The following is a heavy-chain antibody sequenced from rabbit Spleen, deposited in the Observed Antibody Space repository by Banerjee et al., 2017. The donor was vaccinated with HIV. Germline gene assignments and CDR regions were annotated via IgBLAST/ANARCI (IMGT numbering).Heavy chain of an antibody. V-gene: IGHV1S45*01. CDR3: ARGAAYAGAGHNL. D-gene: IGHD4-2*01. CDR1: GFSFSSGYW. CDR2: IGSGSGNT. J-gene: IGHJ4*01. Sequence: QEQLEESGGDLVKPEGSLTLTCTASGFSFSSGYWVCWVRQAPGKGLEWIACIGSGSGNTYYATWAKGRFTVSKTSSTTVTLQMTSLTDADTATYFCARGAAYAGAGHNLWGQGTLVTVS.